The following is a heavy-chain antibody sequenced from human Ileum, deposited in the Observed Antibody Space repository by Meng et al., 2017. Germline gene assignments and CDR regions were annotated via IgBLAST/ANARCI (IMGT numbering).Heavy chain of an antibody. D-gene: IGHD3/OR15-3a*01. CDR1: GLTFSNHA. CDR2: INTASNMI. Sequence: GESLKISCAASGLTFSNHAMHWVRQAPGKGLEWVSGINTASNMIYYAESVKGRFTISRDNSKNLLFLQMNSLRTGDTAIYYCAKQFRDFGPITSLDYWGQGTVVTVSS. V-gene: IGHV3-23*01. J-gene: IGHJ4*02. CDR3: AKQFRDFGPITSLDY.